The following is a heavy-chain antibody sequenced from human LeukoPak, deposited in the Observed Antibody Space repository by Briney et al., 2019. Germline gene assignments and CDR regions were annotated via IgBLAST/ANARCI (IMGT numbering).Heavy chain of an antibody. D-gene: IGHD2-15*01. CDR3: ARDSGDIVVVGYYSGMDV. V-gene: IGHV3-33*08. J-gene: IGHJ6*02. CDR2: IWYDGSNK. CDR1: GFTFSSYG. Sequence: GGSLRLSCAASGFTFSSYGMHWVRQAPGKGLEWVAVIWYDGSNKYYADSVKGRFTISRDNSKNTLYLQMNSLRAEDTAVYYCARDSGDIVVVGYYSGMDVWGQGTTVTVSS.